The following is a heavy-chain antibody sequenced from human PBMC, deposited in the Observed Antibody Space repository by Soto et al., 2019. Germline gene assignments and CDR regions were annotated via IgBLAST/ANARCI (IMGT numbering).Heavy chain of an antibody. CDR2: VSHDGRNT. CDR3: ATGGRQWLVTSDFNY. V-gene: IGHV3-30*03. CDR1: GFTFSDYA. Sequence: VQLVESGGGVVQPGRSLRLSCAASGFTFSDYAMYWVRQAPGKGLKWVAVVSHDGRNTHYADSVKGRFTISRDSSKNTVSLEMTSLRAEDTAVYYCATGGRQWLVTSDFNYWGQGALVTVSS. J-gene: IGHJ4*02. D-gene: IGHD6-19*01.